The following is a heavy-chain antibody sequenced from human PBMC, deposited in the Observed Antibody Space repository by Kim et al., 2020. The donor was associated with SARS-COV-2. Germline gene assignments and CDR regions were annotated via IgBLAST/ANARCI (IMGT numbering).Heavy chain of an antibody. J-gene: IGHJ4*02. D-gene: IGHD6-13*01. V-gene: IGHV2-70*01. CDR3: ARMPASIVAADY. Sequence: KYYNTSLKTRLTISKDTSKNQVVLTMTNMNPVDTATYYCARMPASIVAADYWGQGTLVTVSS. CDR2: K.